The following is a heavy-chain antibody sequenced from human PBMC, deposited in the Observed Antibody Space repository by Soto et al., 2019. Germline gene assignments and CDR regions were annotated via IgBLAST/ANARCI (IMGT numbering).Heavy chain of an antibody. CDR3: ARGVIH. V-gene: IGHV4-31*03. CDR1: AGSISSGGYY. D-gene: IGHD3-16*02. CDR2: IYYSGST. J-gene: IGHJ4*02. Sequence: QVQLQESGPGLVKPSQTMSLTCTVSAGSISSGGYYWSWIRPHPGKGLEWIGYIYYSGSTSYNPSLKSRLTISVDTSKNQFSLKLSSVTAADTAVYYGARGVIHWGQGTLVTVSS.